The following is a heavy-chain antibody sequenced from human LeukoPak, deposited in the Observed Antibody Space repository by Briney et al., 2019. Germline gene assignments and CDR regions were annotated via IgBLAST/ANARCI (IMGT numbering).Heavy chain of an antibody. CDR3: ARDLYGDYPWDY. CDR1: GFTFSSYS. D-gene: IGHD4-17*01. J-gene: IGHJ4*02. CDR2: ISSSSSYI. V-gene: IGHV3-21*01. Sequence: GRSLRLSCAASGFTFSSYSMNWVRQAPGKGLEWVSSISSSSSYIYYADSVKGRFTISRDNAKNSLYLQMNSLRAEDTAVYYCARDLYGDYPWDYWGQGTLVTVSS.